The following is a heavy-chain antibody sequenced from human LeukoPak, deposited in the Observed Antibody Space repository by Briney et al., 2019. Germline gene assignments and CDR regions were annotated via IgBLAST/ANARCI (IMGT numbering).Heavy chain of an antibody. CDR1: GFTFGHSA. Sequence: GGSLRLSCAASGFTFGHSAMHWVRQAPGKGLQWMAVISSDGSNKIYSNSVRGRFTISRDNARDTLCLQMNSLKPEDTAVYYCARARFAMAGLGADALHFWGQGTMVTVSS. CDR3: ARARFAMAGLGADALHF. V-gene: IGHV3-30-3*01. D-gene: IGHD3-16*01. J-gene: IGHJ3*01. CDR2: ISSDGSNK.